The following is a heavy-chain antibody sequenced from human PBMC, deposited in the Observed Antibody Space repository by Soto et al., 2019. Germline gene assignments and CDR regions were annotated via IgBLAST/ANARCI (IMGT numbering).Heavy chain of an antibody. CDR1: GGSISSGGYS. Sequence: PSETLSLTCAVSGGSISSGGYSWSWIRQPPGKGLEWIGYIYHSGSTYYNPSLKSRVTISVDRSKNQFSLKLSSVTAADTAVYYCARAGLAPAGYFDYWGQGTLVTVSS. V-gene: IGHV4-30-2*01. J-gene: IGHJ4*02. CDR2: IYHSGST. CDR3: ARAGLAPAGYFDY.